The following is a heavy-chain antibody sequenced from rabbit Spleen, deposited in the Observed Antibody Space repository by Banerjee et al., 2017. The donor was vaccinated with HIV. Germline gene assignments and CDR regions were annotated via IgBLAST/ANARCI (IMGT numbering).Heavy chain of an antibody. CDR1: GFTLNTYW. V-gene: IGHV1S7*01. D-gene: IGHD4-1*01. CDR3: ARSLYWSSGWGDL. J-gene: IGHJ4*01. CDR2: IDPIFGTT. Sequence: QSLEESGGDLVQPGGSLKLSCKASGFTLNTYWMNWVRQAPGKGLEWIGYIDPIFGTTDYASWVNGRFSISRENTQNTVSLQLNSLTAADTATYFCARSLYWSSGWGDLWGPGTLVTVS.